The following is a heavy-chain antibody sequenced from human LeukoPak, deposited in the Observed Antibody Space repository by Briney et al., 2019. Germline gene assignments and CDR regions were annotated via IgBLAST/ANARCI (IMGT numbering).Heavy chain of an antibody. CDR1: GYSISSGYY. CDR3: AGPYSSGWYGGGYFDY. V-gene: IGHV4-38-2*02. D-gene: IGHD6-19*01. J-gene: IGHJ4*02. CDR2: IYHSGST. Sequence: SETLSLTCTVSGYSISSGYYWGWIRQPPGKGLEWIGSIYHSGSTYYKPSLKSRVTISVDTSKHQFSLKLSSVTAADTAVYYCAGPYSSGWYGGGYFDYWGQGTLVTVSS.